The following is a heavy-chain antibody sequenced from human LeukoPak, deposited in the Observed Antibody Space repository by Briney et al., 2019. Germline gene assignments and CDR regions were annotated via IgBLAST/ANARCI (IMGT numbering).Heavy chain of an antibody. CDR3: ARRPLVGIRDAFDI. CDR2: IYYSGST. J-gene: IGHJ3*02. Sequence: SETLSLTCTVSGGSISKNNYYWGWIRPPPGKGLEWIGSIYYSGSTYYNPSLKSRVTISVDTSKNQFSLKLSSVTAADTAVYYCARRPLVGIRDAFDIWGQGTMVTVSS. CDR1: GGSISKNNYY. V-gene: IGHV4-39*01. D-gene: IGHD1-26*01.